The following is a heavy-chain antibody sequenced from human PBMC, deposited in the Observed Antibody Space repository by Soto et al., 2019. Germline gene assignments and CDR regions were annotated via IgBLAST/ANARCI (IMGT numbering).Heavy chain of an antibody. CDR2: IIPIFGTA. J-gene: IGHJ4*02. D-gene: IGHD2-21*02. Sequence: QVQLVQSGAEVKKPGSSVKVSCKASGGTFSSYAISWVRQAPGQGLEWMGGIIPIFGTANYAQKFQGRVTITADESTSTAYMELTSLRSEDTAVYYCARDPAVGGGNSISGADWGQGTLVTVSS. V-gene: IGHV1-69*01. CDR1: GGTFSSYA. CDR3: ARDPAVGGGNSISGAD.